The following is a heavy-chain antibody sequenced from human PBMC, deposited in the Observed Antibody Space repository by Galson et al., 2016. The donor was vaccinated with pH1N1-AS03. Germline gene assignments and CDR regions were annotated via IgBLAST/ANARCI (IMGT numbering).Heavy chain of an antibody. CDR3: ARVLSTAAVHSLDV. CDR2: ISFSSTYI. CDR1: GFTFSSHS. Sequence: SLRLSCAASGFTFSSHSMNWVRQAPGKGLEWVSAISFSSTYIYYADSVQGRFTISRDDAKNSLHLQMSSLRVEDTAVYYCARVLSTAAVHSLDVWGQGTTVTVSS. D-gene: IGHD6-13*01. V-gene: IGHV3-21*01. J-gene: IGHJ6*02.